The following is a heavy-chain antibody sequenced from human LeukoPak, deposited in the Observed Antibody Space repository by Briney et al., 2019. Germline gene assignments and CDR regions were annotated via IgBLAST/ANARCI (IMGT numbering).Heavy chain of an antibody. Sequence: SETLSLTCAVYGGSFSGYYWSWIRQPPGKGLAWIGEINHSGSNNYNPSLKSRVTISVNTSKNEFSLTLSSVTAADTAVYYCARGLGVPGIAVAGTADFDYWGQGTLVTVSS. V-gene: IGHV4-34*01. CDR2: INHSGSN. CDR1: GGSFSGYY. CDR3: ARGLGVPGIAVAGTADFDY. D-gene: IGHD6-19*01. J-gene: IGHJ4*02.